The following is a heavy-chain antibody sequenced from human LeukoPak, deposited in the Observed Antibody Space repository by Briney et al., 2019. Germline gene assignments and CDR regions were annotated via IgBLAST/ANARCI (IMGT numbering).Heavy chain of an antibody. Sequence: PSETLSLTCAVSGYSISSGYYWGWIRQPPGKGLEWIGSIYHSGSTYYNPSLKSRVTISVDTSKNQFSLKLSSVTAADTAVYYCARSTIFGVVRIDYWGQGTLVTVS. D-gene: IGHD3-3*01. J-gene: IGHJ4*02. CDR2: IYHSGST. CDR3: ARSTIFGVVRIDY. CDR1: GYSISSGYY. V-gene: IGHV4-38-2*01.